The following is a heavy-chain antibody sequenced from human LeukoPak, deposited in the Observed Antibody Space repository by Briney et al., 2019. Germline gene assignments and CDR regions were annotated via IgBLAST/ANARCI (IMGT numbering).Heavy chain of an antibody. Sequence: ASVKVSCKASGYPFTIYGISWVRQAPGQGREWMGWISAYNGNTNYAQIVQGRVTMTTDTSTGTAYMELRSLRSDDTAVYYCARHWDYDNRLDAFDIWGQGTMVTVSS. V-gene: IGHV1-18*01. J-gene: IGHJ3*02. D-gene: IGHD3-22*01. CDR2: ISAYNGNT. CDR3: ARHWDYDNRLDAFDI. CDR1: GYPFTIYG.